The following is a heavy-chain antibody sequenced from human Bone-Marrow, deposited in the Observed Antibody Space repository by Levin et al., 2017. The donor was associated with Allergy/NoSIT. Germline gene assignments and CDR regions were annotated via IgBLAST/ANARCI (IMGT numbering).Heavy chain of an antibody. CDR3: ARPRIATARGLAFDI. D-gene: IGHD2-21*01. Sequence: LSLTCAVSGFVFSDYYMYWIRQAPGKGLEWVSYINDRATNTNYADSVRGRFTVSRDDAKKSLYLQMNSLRPEDTAIYYCARPRIATARGLAFDIWGQGTMVTVSS. CDR1: GFVFSDYY. V-gene: IGHV3-11*03. J-gene: IGHJ3*02. CDR2: INDRATNT.